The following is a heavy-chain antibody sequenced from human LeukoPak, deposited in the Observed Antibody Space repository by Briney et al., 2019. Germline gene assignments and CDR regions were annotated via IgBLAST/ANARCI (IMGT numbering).Heavy chain of an antibody. CDR3: AREGYYYDSSGYHSYFDY. CDR1: GFTFNDYW. V-gene: IGHV3-74*01. J-gene: IGHJ4*02. D-gene: IGHD3-22*01. CDR2: VNSDGSTT. Sequence: PGGSLRLSCAASGFTFNDYWMHWVRQAPGKGPVWVSRVNSDGSTTDYADPVKGRFTISRDNTKNTLDLQMDSLRVDDTAVYYCAREGYYYDSSGYHSYFDYWGQGAQVTVSS.